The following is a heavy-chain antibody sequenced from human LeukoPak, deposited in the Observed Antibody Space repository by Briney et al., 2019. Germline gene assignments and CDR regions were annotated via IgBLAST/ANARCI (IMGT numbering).Heavy chain of an antibody. CDR1: GFSLSTSGMC. V-gene: IGHV2-70*11. J-gene: IGHJ3*02. D-gene: IGHD4-23*01. CDR2: IDWDDDK. Sequence: SGPALVKPTQTLTLTCTFSGFSLSTSGMCVSWIRQPPGKALEWLARIDWDDDKYYSTSLKTRLTIPKDTSKNQVVLTMTNMDPVDTATYYCARIIYGGNSSHAFDIWGQGTMVTVSS. CDR3: ARIIYGGNSSHAFDI.